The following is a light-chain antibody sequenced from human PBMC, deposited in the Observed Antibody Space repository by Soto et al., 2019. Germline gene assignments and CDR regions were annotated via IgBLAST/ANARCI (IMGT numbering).Light chain of an antibody. CDR2: KVS. J-gene: IGKJ5*01. V-gene: IGKV2-30*01. CDR3: MQGSHSPIT. CDR1: LSVVYSDGDIY. Sequence: DVVMTESPLSLPVTLGQPGSISCRSSLSVVYSDGDIYLSWFQQGPGQSPRRLISKVSNRDSGVPDRFSGSGSGTDFTLKISRVEAEDVGVYYCMQGSHSPITFGQGTRLEI.